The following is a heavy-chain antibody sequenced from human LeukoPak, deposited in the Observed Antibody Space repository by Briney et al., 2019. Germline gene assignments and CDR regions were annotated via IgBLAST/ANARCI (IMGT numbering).Heavy chain of an antibody. CDR3: ARSGYCSSTSCYFWFDP. V-gene: IGHV4-59*01. Sequence: SETLSLTCTVSGGSISSYYWSWIRQPPGKGLEWNGYIYYSGSTNYNPSLKSRVTISVDTSKNQFSLKLSSVTAADTAVYYCARSGYCSSTSCYFWFDPWGQGTLVTVSS. D-gene: IGHD2-2*01. J-gene: IGHJ5*02. CDR1: GGSISSYY. CDR2: IYYSGST.